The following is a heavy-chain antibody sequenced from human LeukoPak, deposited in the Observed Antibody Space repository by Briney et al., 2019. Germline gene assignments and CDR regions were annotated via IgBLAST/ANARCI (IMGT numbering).Heavy chain of an antibody. CDR3: AREGNYFDF. D-gene: IGHD6-13*01. CDR1: GFTFSDYA. V-gene: IGHV3-30-3*01. CDR2: ISYDGSKK. J-gene: IGHJ4*02. Sequence: GGSLRLSCAASGFTFSDYAMHWVRQAPGKGLEWEAVISYDGSKKYYADSVKGRFTISRDNSKNTLYLQMNSLRAEDTAVLYCAREGNYFDFWGQGTLVTVSS.